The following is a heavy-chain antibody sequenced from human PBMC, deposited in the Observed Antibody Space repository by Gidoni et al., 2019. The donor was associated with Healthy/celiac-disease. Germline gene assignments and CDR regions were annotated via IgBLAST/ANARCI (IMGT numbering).Heavy chain of an antibody. J-gene: IGHJ4*02. CDR1: GGSFSGYY. CDR2: INHSGST. CDR3: ARVFRTTGTSGSDY. D-gene: IGHD1-1*01. Sequence: QVQLQQWGAGLLKPSETLSLTCAVYGGSFSGYYWSWIRQPPGKGLEWIGEINHSGSTNYNPSLKSRVTISVDTSKNQFSLKLSSVTAADTAVYYCARVFRTTGTSGSDYWGQGTLVTVSS. V-gene: IGHV4-34*01.